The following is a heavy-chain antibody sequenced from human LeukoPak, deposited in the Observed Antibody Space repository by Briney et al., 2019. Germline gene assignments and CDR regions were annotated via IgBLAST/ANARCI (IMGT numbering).Heavy chain of an antibody. CDR2: INPHSGGT. V-gene: IGHV1-2*02. J-gene: IGHJ5*02. CDR1: GYTFTGYY. CDR3: ARAGGRSWFDP. Sequence: GASVKVSCKASGYTFTGYYMHWVRQAPGQGLEWMGWINPHSGGTKYAQKFRGRVTMTRDTSISTAYMDLSRLTSDDTAVYYCARAGGRSWFDPWGQGTLVTVSS.